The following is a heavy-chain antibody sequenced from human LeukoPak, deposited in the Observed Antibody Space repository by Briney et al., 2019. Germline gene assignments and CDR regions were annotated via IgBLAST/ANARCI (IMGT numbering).Heavy chain of an antibody. D-gene: IGHD3-10*01. Sequence: PGGSLRLSCAASGFTFSSYWMSWVRQAPGKGLEWVANIKQDGSEKYYVDSVKGRFTISRDNAKNSLYLQMNSLRAEDTAVYYRARGLRYGSGSPRFPFGPWGQGTLVTVSS. CDR2: IKQDGSEK. CDR3: ARGLRYGSGSPRFPFGP. CDR1: GFTFSSYW. J-gene: IGHJ5*02. V-gene: IGHV3-7*01.